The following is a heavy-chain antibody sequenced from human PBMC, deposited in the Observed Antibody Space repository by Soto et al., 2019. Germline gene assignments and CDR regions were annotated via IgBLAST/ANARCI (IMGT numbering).Heavy chain of an antibody. CDR2: IIPIFGTT. V-gene: IGHV1-69*15. J-gene: IGHJ3*02. CDR1: EGTFGSNA. D-gene: IGHD1-1*01. Sequence: QVQLVQSGAEVRRPGSSVKVSCKASEGTFGSNAISWVRQAPGQGLEWMGNIIPIFGTTNNAQKFQGRVTITADESTNTANMELSSLRSEDTAVYYCAREGYTFGPGAVRGAFDIWGQGTVVTVSS. CDR3: AREGYTFGPGAVRGAFDI.